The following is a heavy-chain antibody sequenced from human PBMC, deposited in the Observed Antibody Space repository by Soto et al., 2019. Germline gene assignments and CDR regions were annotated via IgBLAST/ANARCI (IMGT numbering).Heavy chain of an antibody. CDR1: GFTFSSYA. CDR2: ISYDGSNK. J-gene: IGHJ4*02. Sequence: GGSLRLSCAASGFTFSSYAMHWVRQAPGKGLEWVAVISYDGSNKYYADSVKGRFTISRDNSKNTLYLQMNSLRAEDTAVYYCARDNFRPWGQGTLVSVPS. V-gene: IGHV3-30-3*01. CDR3: ARDNFRP. D-gene: IGHD3-3*01.